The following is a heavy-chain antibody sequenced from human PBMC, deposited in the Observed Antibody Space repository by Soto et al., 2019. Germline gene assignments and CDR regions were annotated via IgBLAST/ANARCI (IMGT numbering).Heavy chain of an antibody. CDR1: GYSFSSYW. CDR3: ARHTILGVVPTLAHSYYYVMDV. Sequence: PGESLKISCKGSGYSFSSYWIGWVRQMPGKGLEWMGIIHPGDSDIRYSPSFQGQVTISADKSINTAYLQWSSLKASDTAMYYCARHTILGVVPTLAHSYYYVMDVWGQGTTVTVSS. J-gene: IGHJ6*02. V-gene: IGHV5-51*01. D-gene: IGHD3-3*01. CDR2: IHPGDSDI.